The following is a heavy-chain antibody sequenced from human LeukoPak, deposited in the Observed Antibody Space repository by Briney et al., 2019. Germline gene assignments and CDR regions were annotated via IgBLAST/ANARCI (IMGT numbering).Heavy chain of an antibody. CDR1: GYTFTNYH. D-gene: IGHD6-25*01. V-gene: IGHV1-8*03. CDR2: INPNNGDS. CDR3: ARTTSFTASGYDY. J-gene: IGHJ4*02. Sequence: GASVKVSCKASGYTFTNYHINWVRQATGQGLEWMGWINPNNGDSGFAQKFQGSVTITRDTAMTTAYMELSSLTSEDTAIYFCARTTSFTASGYDYWGQGTLVTVSS.